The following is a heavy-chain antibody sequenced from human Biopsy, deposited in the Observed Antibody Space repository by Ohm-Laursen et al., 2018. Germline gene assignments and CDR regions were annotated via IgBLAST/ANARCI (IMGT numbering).Heavy chain of an antibody. V-gene: IGHV4-61*01. CDR2: IYDRGSTA. D-gene: IGHD6-19*01. CDR1: GDSVSSGSFY. J-gene: IGHJ4*02. CDR3: ARGMRSSGWPYFDS. Sequence: GTLSLTCTVSGDSVSSGSFYWTWIRQPPGQGLEYIGYIYDRGSTANYNPSLESRVTMSVDKPKNQFSLKLSSVTAADTAIYYCARGMRSSGWPYFDSWGQGTLVTVSS.